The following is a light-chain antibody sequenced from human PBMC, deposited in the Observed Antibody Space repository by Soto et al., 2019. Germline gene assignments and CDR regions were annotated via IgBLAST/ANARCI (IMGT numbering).Light chain of an antibody. CDR1: RSIYRY. V-gene: IGKV1-5*01. J-gene: IGKJ1*01. CDR2: DAS. Sequence: DIQMTQSPSFLSASVVDRVTIPGRASRSIYRYLNWYQQTPGKAPKILIYDASTLESGVPSRFTGRGSGTEFTLPISSLQPEDFETYYCQQYKSYSRMFGQGTKVDIK. CDR3: QQYKSYSRM.